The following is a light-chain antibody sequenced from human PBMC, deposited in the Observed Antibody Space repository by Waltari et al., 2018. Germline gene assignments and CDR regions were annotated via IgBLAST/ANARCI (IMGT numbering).Light chain of an antibody. CDR2: SVD. CDR3: NSRDPTTNAVV. V-gene: IGLV3-19*01. J-gene: IGLJ2*01. Sequence: SSELTQDPAVSVALGQTVRITCQGDSPTTHAPTWYQQRPGQAPILVIFSVDDRPSGIPDRFSGSLSGDTASLTITGTQAEDEADYYCNSRDPTTNAVVFGGGTRLTVL. CDR1: SPTTHA.